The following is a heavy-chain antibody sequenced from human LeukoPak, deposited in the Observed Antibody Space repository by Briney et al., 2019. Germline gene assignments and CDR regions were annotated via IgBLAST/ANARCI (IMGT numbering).Heavy chain of an antibody. V-gene: IGHV4-59*01. D-gene: IGHD3-22*01. J-gene: IGHJ4*02. CDR1: GGSISSYS. Sequence: PSETLSLTCTVSGGSISSYSWSWIRQTPGKGLEWIGYIYYSGSTNYNPSLKSRVTISVDTSKNQFSLKLSSVTAADTAVYYCARGDYDSSGYHEYYFDYWGQGTLVTVSS. CDR3: ARGDYDSSGYHEYYFDY. CDR2: IYYSGST.